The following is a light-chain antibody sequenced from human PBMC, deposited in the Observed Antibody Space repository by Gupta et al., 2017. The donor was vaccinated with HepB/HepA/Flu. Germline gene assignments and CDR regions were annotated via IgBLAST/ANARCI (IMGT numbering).Light chain of an antibody. V-gene: IGLV2-23*02. CDR2: EVT. J-gene: IGLJ3*02. CDR3: CSYGGRSTWV. Sequence: QSVLTQPASVSASPGHSITISCTGTSSDVGSYDLVSWYQRHRGKAPKLMIYEVTKRPSGVTYRFSGSTSANTASLTISGLQAEDEADYFCCSYGGRSTWVFGGGTKLTVL. CDR1: SSDVGSYDL.